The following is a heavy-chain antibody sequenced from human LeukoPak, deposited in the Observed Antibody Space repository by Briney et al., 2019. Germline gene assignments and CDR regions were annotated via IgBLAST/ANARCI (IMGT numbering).Heavy chain of an antibody. CDR1: GYTFTSYG. CDR3: ARVPYYYDSSGYWSYFDY. J-gene: IGHJ4*02. CDR2: IIPIFGTA. D-gene: IGHD3-22*01. V-gene: IGHV1-69*05. Sequence: SVKVSCKASGYTFTSYGISWVRQAPGQGLEWMGGIIPIFGTANYAQKFQGRVTITTDESTSTAYMELSSLRSEDTAVYYCARVPYYYDSSGYWSYFDYWGQGTLVTVSS.